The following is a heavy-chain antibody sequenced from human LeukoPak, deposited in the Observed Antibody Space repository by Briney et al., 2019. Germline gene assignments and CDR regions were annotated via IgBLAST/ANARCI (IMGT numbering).Heavy chain of an antibody. CDR3: ARHTRSPQAPRGFDY. CDR2: IYPGDSDA. J-gene: IGHJ4*02. CDR1: GYSFTSYW. Sequence: GGSLKISCKGSGYSFTSYWIGWVRQMPGKGLEWMGIIYPGDSDARYSPSLQGQVTISADKSISTAYLQWSSLKASDTAMYYCARHTRSPQAPRGFDYWGQGTLVTVSS. D-gene: IGHD3-10*01. V-gene: IGHV5-51*01.